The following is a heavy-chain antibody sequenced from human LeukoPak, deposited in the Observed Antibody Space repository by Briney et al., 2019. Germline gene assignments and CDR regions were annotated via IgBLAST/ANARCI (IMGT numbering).Heavy chain of an antibody. J-gene: IGHJ4*02. Sequence: PGGSLRLSCAASGFTFSNSGMHWVRQAPGKGLEWVAFIRSDGSNKYYAASVKGRFTISRDDSKNTLHLQMNSLRAEDAGIYYCARGGSGWDFDFWGQGTLVTVSS. V-gene: IGHV3-30*02. CDR3: ARGGSGWDFDF. D-gene: IGHD6-25*01. CDR2: IRSDGSNK. CDR1: GFTFSNSG.